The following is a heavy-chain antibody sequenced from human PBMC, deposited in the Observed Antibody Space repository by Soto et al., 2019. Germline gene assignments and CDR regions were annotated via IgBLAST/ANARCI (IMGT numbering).Heavy chain of an antibody. CDR2: IFHSGIT. CDR3: ARDRCFYDSAGYYRTLDS. Sequence: PSETLSLTCTISGGSFNNDYWTWIRQSPGKGLEWIGYIFHSGITDYNPSVKSRVTISIDKSKNLFSLKLTSVTAADTAVYYCARDRCFYDSAGYYRTLDSWGQGILVTVSS. CDR1: GGSFNNDY. D-gene: IGHD3-22*01. J-gene: IGHJ5*01. V-gene: IGHV4-59*01.